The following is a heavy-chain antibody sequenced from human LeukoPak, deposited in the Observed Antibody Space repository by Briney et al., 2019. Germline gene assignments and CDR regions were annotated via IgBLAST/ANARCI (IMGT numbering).Heavy chain of an antibody. D-gene: IGHD6-6*01. CDR1: GYTFTGYY. J-gene: IGHJ4*02. CDR3: ADDTIQLGGPYFDY. V-gene: IGHV1-69*02. Sequence: PLASVTVSCKASGYTFTGYYMHWVRQAPGQGLEWMGRIIPILGIANYAQKFQGRVTITADKSTSTAYMELSSLRSEDTAVYYCADDTIQLGGPYFDYWGRGTLVTVSS. CDR2: IIPILGIA.